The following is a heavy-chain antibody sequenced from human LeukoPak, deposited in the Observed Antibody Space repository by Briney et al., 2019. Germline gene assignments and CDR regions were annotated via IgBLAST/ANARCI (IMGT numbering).Heavy chain of an antibody. CDR1: GVTFSSYS. CDR3: ARGRSSPGYYYYYMDV. Sequence: GGSLRLSCGASGVTFSSYSMNWVRQAPGKGLEWVSSVSSSSSYIYYADSVKGRFTISRDNAKNSLYLQMNSLRAEDTAVYYCARGRSSPGYYYYYMDVWGKGTTVTVSS. D-gene: IGHD6-6*01. J-gene: IGHJ6*03. CDR2: VSSSSSYI. V-gene: IGHV3-21*01.